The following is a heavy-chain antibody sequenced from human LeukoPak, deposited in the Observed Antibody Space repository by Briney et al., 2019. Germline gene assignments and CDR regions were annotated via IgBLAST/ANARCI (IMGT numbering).Heavy chain of an antibody. CDR1: GGSISSSSYY. CDR2: IYYSGST. D-gene: IGHD3-3*01. Sequence: PSETLSLTCTVSGGSISSSSYYWGWIRQPPGKGLEWIGSIYYSGSTCYNPSLKSRVTISVDTSKNQFSLKLSSVTAADTAVYYCARTPTIFGVVRAYYFDYWGQGTLVTVSS. V-gene: IGHV4-39*01. J-gene: IGHJ4*02. CDR3: ARTPTIFGVVRAYYFDY.